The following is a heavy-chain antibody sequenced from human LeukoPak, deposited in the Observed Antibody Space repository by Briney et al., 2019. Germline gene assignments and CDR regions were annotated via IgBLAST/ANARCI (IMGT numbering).Heavy chain of an antibody. D-gene: IGHD3-3*01. CDR3: ARLTIFGVPPCDPPDP. CDR1: GYTFTSYD. V-gene: IGHV1-18*01. J-gene: IGHJ5*02. CDR2: ISAYNGNT. Sequence: ASVKVSCKASGYTFTSYDINWVRQATGQGLEWMGWISAYNGNTNYAQKLQGRVTMTTDTSTSTAYMELRSLRSDDTAVYYCARLTIFGVPPCDPPDPWGQGTLVTVSS.